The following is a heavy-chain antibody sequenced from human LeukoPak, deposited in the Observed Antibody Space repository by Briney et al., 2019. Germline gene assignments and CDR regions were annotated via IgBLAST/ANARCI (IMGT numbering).Heavy chain of an antibody. CDR3: ARRGGNNYGDYVLYYSYMDV. J-gene: IGHJ6*03. CDR1: GYTFSSYG. Sequence: ASVKVSCKASGYTFSSYGINWVRQAPGQGLEWMGWISAYNGNTNYAQKIQGRVTMTTDTSTGTAYMELRSLRSDDTAVYYCARRGGNNYGDYVLYYSYMDVWGKGTTVTASS. D-gene: IGHD4-17*01. CDR2: ISAYNGNT. V-gene: IGHV1-18*01.